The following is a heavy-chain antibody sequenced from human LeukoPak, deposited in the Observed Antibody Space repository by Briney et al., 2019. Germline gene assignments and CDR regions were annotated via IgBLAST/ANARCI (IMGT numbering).Heavy chain of an antibody. D-gene: IGHD6-19*01. CDR2: IGASSKPK. Sequence: GGSLRLSCVVSGFPFSFYELNWVRQAPGKGLEWVSNIGASSKPKYYADSVKGRFSISRDNAKSSLYLQMNSLRVEDTAVYYCALLAVASDFDYWGQGALVTVSS. CDR1: GFPFSFYE. CDR3: ALLAVASDFDY. J-gene: IGHJ4*02. V-gene: IGHV3-48*03.